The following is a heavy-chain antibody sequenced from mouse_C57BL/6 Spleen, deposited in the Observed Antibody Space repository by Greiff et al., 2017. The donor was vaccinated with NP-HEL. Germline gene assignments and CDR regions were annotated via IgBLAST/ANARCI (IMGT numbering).Heavy chain of an antibody. Sequence: QVQLQQSGAELVRPGTSVKVSCKASGYAFTNYLIEWVKQRPGQGLEWIGVINPGSGGPNYNEKFTGKATLTADKSSSTAYMQLSSLTSEDSAVYFCARGENWSDYWGQGTTLTVSS. CDR2: INPGSGGP. CDR1: GYAFTNYL. CDR3: ARGENWSDY. J-gene: IGHJ2*01. D-gene: IGHD4-1*01. V-gene: IGHV1-54*01.